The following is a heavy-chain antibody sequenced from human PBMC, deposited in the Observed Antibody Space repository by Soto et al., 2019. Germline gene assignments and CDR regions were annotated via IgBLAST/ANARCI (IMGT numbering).Heavy chain of an antibody. CDR2: IDAGNCNT. V-gene: IGHV1-3*01. CDR3: ARAAPVADFDY. Sequence: ASVKVSCKASGYTFTNYAIHWVRQAPGQRLEWMGWIDAGNCNTKYSQKFQGRVTITRDTSATTAYMEVSSLRSEDTAVYYCARAAPVADFDYWGQGTLVTVSS. D-gene: IGHD2-21*01. J-gene: IGHJ4*02. CDR1: GYTFTNYA.